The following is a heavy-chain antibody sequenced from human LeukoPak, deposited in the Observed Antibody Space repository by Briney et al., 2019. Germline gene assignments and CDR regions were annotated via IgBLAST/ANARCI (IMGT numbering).Heavy chain of an antibody. J-gene: IGHJ3*02. Sequence: SETLSLTCTVSGGSLSSYYWSWLRQPPGKGLEWIGYIYYSGSTNYNPSLKSRVTISVDTSKNQFSLKLSSVTAANTAVYYCARAPYCSGGSCYSGAFDIWGQGTMVTVS. V-gene: IGHV4-59*01. CDR2: IYYSGST. D-gene: IGHD2-15*01. CDR1: GGSLSSYY. CDR3: ARAPYCSGGSCYSGAFDI.